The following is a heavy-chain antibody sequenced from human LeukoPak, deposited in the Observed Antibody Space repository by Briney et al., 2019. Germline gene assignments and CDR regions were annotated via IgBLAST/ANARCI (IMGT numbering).Heavy chain of an antibody. CDR1: GFTFSSYG. J-gene: IGHJ3*02. Sequence: PGGSLRLSCAASGFTFSSYGMHWVRQAPGKGLEWVAFIRYDGSNKYYADSVKGRFTISRDNSKNTLYLQMNSLRAEDTAVYYCARKYSSSYHDAFDIWGQGTMVTVSS. CDR2: IRYDGSNK. V-gene: IGHV3-30*02. CDR3: ARKYSSSYHDAFDI. D-gene: IGHD6-13*01.